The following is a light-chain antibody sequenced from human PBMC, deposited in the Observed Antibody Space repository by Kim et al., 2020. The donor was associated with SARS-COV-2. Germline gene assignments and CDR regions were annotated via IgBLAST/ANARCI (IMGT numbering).Light chain of an antibody. J-gene: IGKJ4*01. Sequence: PGDRTTLPSRSSRSVSSTYLAWYQQKPGQAPRLLIYGASSRATGIPDRFSGSGSGTDFTLTISRLEPEDFAVYYCEQYGSSPRTFGGGTKVDIK. CDR1: RSVSSTY. CDR2: GAS. V-gene: IGKV3-20*01. CDR3: EQYGSSPRT.